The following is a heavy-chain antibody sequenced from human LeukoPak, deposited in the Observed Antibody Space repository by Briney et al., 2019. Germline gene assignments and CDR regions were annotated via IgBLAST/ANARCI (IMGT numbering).Heavy chain of an antibody. V-gene: IGHV3-21*01. D-gene: IGHD7-27*01. CDR3: ARDLAWGAFDY. Sequence: GGSLRLSCAASGFTFSSYRMNWVRQAPGKGLEWVSSISSSSSYIYYADSVKGRFTISRDNAKNSLYLQMNSLRAEDMAVYYCARDLAWGAFDYWGQGILVAVSS. CDR2: ISSSSSYI. CDR1: GFTFSSYR. J-gene: IGHJ4*02.